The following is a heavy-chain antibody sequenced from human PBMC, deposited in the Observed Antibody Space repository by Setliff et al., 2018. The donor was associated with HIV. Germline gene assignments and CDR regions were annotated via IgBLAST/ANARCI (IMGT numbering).Heavy chain of an antibody. Sequence: PSETLSLTCAVSDGSISTYYWSWIRQPPERGLEWIGYIYYSGITNYSPSLKSRVTLLVDTSKNQFSLRLSSVTAADTAVYFCARGDHDSGGYYFDKWGQGALVTVSS. V-gene: IGHV4-59*01. CDR1: DGSISTYY. CDR3: ARGDHDSGGYYFDK. J-gene: IGHJ4*02. CDR2: IYYSGIT. D-gene: IGHD3-22*01.